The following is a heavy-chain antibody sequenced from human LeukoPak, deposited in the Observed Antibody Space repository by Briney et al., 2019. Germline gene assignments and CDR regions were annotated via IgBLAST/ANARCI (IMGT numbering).Heavy chain of an antibody. CDR3: ARAPRRFLEWLLSSY. V-gene: IGHV1-2*02. CDR2: INPNSGDT. J-gene: IGHJ4*02. Sequence: GASVKVSCKTSGYTFSDYYIHWIRQAPGQGLEWVGWINPNSGDTDYAQKFQGRVTMTRDTSISTAYMELSRLRSDDTAVYYCARAPRRFLEWLLSSYWGQGTLVTVSS. CDR1: GYTFSDYY. D-gene: IGHD3-3*01.